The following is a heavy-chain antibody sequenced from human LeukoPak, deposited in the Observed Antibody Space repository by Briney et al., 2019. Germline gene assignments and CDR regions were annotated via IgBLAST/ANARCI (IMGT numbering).Heavy chain of an antibody. CDR1: GFTFSSYA. CDR3: ARGDFMITFGGVIADY. CDR2: ISGSGGST. Sequence: GGSLRLSCAASGFTFSSYAMSWVRQAPGKGLEWVSAISGSGGSTYYADSVKGRFTISRDNSKNTLYLQMNSLRAEDTAVYYCARGDFMITFGGVIADYWGQGTLVTVSS. D-gene: IGHD3-16*02. V-gene: IGHV3-23*01. J-gene: IGHJ4*02.